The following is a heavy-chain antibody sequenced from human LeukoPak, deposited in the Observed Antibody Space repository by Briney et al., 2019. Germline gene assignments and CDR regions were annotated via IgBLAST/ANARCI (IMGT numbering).Heavy chain of an antibody. V-gene: IGHV1-46*01. CDR1: GYTCTSYY. CDR2: VNHSGGRT. CDR3: ARDRGGDDYVWGSYRLIFDY. D-gene: IGHD3-16*02. J-gene: IGHJ4*02. Sequence: ASVKVSCKASGYTCTSYYMHWVRQAPGQGLEWMGIVNHSGGRTSYAQKFQGRVTMTRDTSTSTVYMELSSLRSDDTAVYYCARDRGGDDYVWGSYRLIFDYWGQGTLVTVSS.